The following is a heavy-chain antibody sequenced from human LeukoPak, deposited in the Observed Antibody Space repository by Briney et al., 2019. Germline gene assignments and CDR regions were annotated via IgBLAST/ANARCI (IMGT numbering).Heavy chain of an antibody. D-gene: IGHD6-6*01. CDR2: ISSSSSYI. CDR3: AKSIAARLESDY. CDR1: GFTFSSYS. V-gene: IGHV3-21*04. Sequence: GGSLRLSCAASGFTFSSYSMNWVRQAPGKGLEWVSSISSSSSYIYYADSVKGRFTISRDNAKNSLYLQMNSLRAEDTAVYYCAKSIAARLESDYWGQGTLVTVSS. J-gene: IGHJ4*02.